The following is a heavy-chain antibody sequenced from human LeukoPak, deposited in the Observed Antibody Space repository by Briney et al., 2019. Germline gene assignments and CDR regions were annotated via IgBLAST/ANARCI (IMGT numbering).Heavy chain of an antibody. D-gene: IGHD5-18*01. CDR2: IYTSGST. CDR1: GGSLSSFY. J-gene: IGHJ3*02. CDR3: ARVGPRYSYGRGSCDI. Sequence: SETLSLTCTVSGGSLSSFYWSWIRQPAGKGLEWIGCIYTSGSTNYNPSLKSRVAMSVDTSKNQFSLKLSSVTAADTAVYYCARVGPRYSYGRGSCDIWGQGTMVTVSS. V-gene: IGHV4-4*07.